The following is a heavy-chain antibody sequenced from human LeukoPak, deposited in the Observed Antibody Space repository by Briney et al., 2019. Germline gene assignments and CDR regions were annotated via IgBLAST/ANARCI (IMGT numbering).Heavy chain of an antibody. CDR2: IYTSGSA. CDR1: GGSISNYY. V-gene: IGHV4-4*07. Sequence: SETLSLTCTVSGGSISNYYWSWIRQPAGKGLEWIGRIYTSGSANYNPSLKSRVTMSLDTSKNQFSLKLTSVTAADTAVYYCARGPGSGTGEDYWGQGTLVTVSS. D-gene: IGHD2-8*02. J-gene: IGHJ4*02. CDR3: ARGPGSGTGEDY.